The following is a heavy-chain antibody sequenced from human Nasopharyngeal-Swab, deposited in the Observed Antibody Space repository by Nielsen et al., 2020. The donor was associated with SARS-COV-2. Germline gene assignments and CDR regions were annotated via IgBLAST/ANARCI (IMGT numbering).Heavy chain of an antibody. Sequence: GGSLRLSCAASGFTFSSYEMNWVRQALGKGLEWVSYISSSGSTIYYADSVKGRFTISRDNAKNSLYLQVNSLRAEDTAVYYCARESSIVLMVYVHHYGMDVWGQGTTVTVSS. CDR3: ARESSIVLMVYVHHYGMDV. J-gene: IGHJ6*02. V-gene: IGHV3-48*03. CDR2: ISSSGSTI. D-gene: IGHD2-8*01. CDR1: GFTFSSYE.